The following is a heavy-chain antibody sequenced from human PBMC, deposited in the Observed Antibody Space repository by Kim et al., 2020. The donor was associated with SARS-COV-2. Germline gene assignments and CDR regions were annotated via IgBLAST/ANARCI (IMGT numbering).Heavy chain of an antibody. CDR2: ISSSSSYT. V-gene: IGHV3-11*05. Sequence: GGSLRLSCAASGFTFSDDYMSWIRQAPGKGLEWVSYISSSSSYTNYADPVQGRFTISRDNAKNSPYLQMNSLRAEDTAAYYCARVGYDYVWGSYRDYYYYPGMDVGGQGTRVTVSS. CDR1: GFTFSDDY. CDR3: ARVGYDYVWGSYRDYYYYPGMDV. J-gene: IGHJ6*02. D-gene: IGHD3-16*02.